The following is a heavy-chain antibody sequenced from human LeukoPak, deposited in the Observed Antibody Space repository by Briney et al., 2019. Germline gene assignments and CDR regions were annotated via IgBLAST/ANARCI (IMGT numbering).Heavy chain of an antibody. D-gene: IGHD6-19*01. CDR1: GFTFSSYG. CDR2: IRYDGSNK. CDR3: AKEPRIAVAGRFDY. V-gene: IGHV3-30*02. Sequence: GGTLRLSCAASGFTFSSYGMHWVRQAPGKGLEWVAFIRYDGSNKYYADSVKGRFTISRDNSKNTLYLQMNSLRAEDTAVYYCAKEPRIAVAGRFDYWGQGTLVTVSS. J-gene: IGHJ4*02.